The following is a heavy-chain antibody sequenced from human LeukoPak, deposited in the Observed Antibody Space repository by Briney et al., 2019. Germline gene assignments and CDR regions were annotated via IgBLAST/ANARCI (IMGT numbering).Heavy chain of an antibody. D-gene: IGHD5-18*01. V-gene: IGHV1-18*01. CDR2: ISAYNGNT. CDR3: AREGIQLWPNGKLGY. CDR1: GYTFTSYG. Sequence: EASVKVSCKASGYTFTSYGISWVRQAPGQGLEWMGWISAYNGNTNYAQKLQGRVTMTTDTSTSTAYMELRSLRSDDTAVYYCAREGIQLWPNGKLGYWGQGTLVTVSS. J-gene: IGHJ4*02.